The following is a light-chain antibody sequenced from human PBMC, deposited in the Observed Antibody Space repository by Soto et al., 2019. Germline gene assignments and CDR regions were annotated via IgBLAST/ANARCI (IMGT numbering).Light chain of an antibody. CDR1: SSNIGAGYD. V-gene: IGLV1-40*01. CDR3: QSYDSSLSLYV. Sequence: QSVLTQPPSVSGAPGQRVTISCTGSSSNIGAGYDVHWYQQLPGTAPKLLIYGNSNRPSGVPDRFSGSKSGTSASLAITGLQAEDEADYYSQSYDSSLSLYVFGTGTKVTVL. J-gene: IGLJ1*01. CDR2: GNS.